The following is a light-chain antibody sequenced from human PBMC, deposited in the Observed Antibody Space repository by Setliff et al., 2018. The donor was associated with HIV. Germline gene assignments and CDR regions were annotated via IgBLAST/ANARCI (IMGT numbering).Light chain of an antibody. CDR3: CSYAGNSYV. CDR2: DVS. CDR1: RSDVGAYNS. J-gene: IGLJ1*01. Sequence: QSALTQPASVSGSPGQVITVSCTGTRSDVGAYNSVSWFQQHPGKAPKLIIFDVSSRPSGVSSRFSGSKSGNTASLTISGLQAEDEADYHCCSYAGNSYVFGTGTKVTVL. V-gene: IGLV2-14*03.